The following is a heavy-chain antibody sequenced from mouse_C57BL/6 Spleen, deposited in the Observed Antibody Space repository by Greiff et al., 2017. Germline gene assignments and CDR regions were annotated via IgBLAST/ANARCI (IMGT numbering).Heavy chain of an antibody. CDR1: GYTFTSYG. J-gene: IGHJ4*01. V-gene: IGHV1-81*01. Sequence: VQLQESGAELVRPGASVKLSCKASGYTFTSYGISWVKQRTGQGLEWIGVIYPRSGNTNYNEKFKGKATLTADKSSSTAYMELRILTSEDSAVYFCAYYSNYDYYAMDYWGQGTSVTVSS. CDR2: IYPRSGNT. CDR3: AYYSNYDYYAMDY. D-gene: IGHD2-5*01.